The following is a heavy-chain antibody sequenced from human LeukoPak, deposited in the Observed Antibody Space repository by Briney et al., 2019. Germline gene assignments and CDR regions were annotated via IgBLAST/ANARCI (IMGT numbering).Heavy chain of an antibody. Sequence: ASVKVSCKASGYTFNTYGITWVRQAPGQGLEWMGWISGYNGKTKYAQKLQDRVTMTTDTSTTTAYMELRSLRSDDTAVYYCAREGIQSTTTDYYYYYMDIWGKGTTVTVSS. CDR2: ISGYNGKT. V-gene: IGHV1-18*01. CDR3: AREGIQSTTTDYYYYYMDI. CDR1: GYTFNTYG. D-gene: IGHD5-18*01. J-gene: IGHJ6*03.